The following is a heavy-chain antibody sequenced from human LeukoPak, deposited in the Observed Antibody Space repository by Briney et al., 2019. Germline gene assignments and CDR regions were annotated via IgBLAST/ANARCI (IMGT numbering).Heavy chain of an antibody. CDR2: IYYSGST. Sequence: SETLSLTCAVYGGSFSGYSWSWIRQPPGKGLEWIGSIYYSGSTYYNPSLKSRVTISVDTSKNQFSLKLSSVTAADTAVYYCARGEAAAAADWYFDLWGRGTLVTVSS. J-gene: IGHJ2*01. V-gene: IGHV4-34*01. CDR1: GGSFSGYS. CDR3: ARGEAAAAADWYFDL. D-gene: IGHD6-13*01.